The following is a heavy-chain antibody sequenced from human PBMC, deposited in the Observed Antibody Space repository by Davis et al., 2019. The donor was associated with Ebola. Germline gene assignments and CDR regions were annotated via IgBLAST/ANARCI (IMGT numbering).Heavy chain of an antibody. CDR3: VRGRSQLEPVTMSHGAYDI. J-gene: IGHJ3*02. CDR1: GFTLSNYW. Sequence: GESPNISCAASGFTLSNYWMEWVRQVPGKELVWVSRINSDGSSPSYAESVKVRFTISRDNSKNTVYLQLNSLRADDTAVYYCVRGRSQLEPVTMSHGAYDIWGQGTMVSVSA. D-gene: IGHD1-1*01. CDR2: INSDGSSP. V-gene: IGHV3-74*01.